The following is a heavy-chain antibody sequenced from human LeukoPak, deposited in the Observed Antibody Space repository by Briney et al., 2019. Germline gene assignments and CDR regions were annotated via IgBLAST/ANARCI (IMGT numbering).Heavy chain of an antibody. D-gene: IGHD2-2*01. CDR2: IIPIFGTA. CDR3: ARDSLQPRYCSCTSCYE. J-gene: IGHJ4*02. V-gene: IGHV1-69*05. CDR1: GGTFSSYA. Sequence: RASVKVSCKASGGTFSSYAISWVRQAPGQGLEWMGGIIPIFGTANYAQKFQGRVTITTDESTSTAYMGLSSLRSEDPAVYYCARDSLQPRYCSCTSCYEWGQGTLVTVSS.